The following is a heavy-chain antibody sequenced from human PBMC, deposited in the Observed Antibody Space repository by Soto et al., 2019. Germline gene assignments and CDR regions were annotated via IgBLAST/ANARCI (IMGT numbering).Heavy chain of an antibody. CDR3: ASFRCSGGRCALRP. D-gene: IGHD2-15*01. Sequence: QVQLQESGPGLVKPSQTLSLTCTVSGGSISSGDYYWSWIRQPPGKGLEWIGYIYYSGSPYYNPSPKSRVTISVDTSKNKFSLKLSSVTAADTAVYYCASFRCSGGRCALRPWGQGTLVTVSS. CDR2: IYYSGSP. V-gene: IGHV4-30-4*01. J-gene: IGHJ5*02. CDR1: GGSISSGDYY.